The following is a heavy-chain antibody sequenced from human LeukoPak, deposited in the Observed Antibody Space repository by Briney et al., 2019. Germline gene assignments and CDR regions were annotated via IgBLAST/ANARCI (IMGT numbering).Heavy chain of an antibody. Sequence: ASVKVSCKASGYTFTNHGISWVRQAPGQGLEWVGWISDHSRDGHYAQKFQGRVTMTSDTSATTAYMELRSLRSDDTAVCYCARKNSGSKDDAFDIWGQGTMVTVSA. CDR1: GYTFTNHG. V-gene: IGHV1-18*01. CDR2: ISDHSRDG. D-gene: IGHD3-10*01. CDR3: ARKNSGSKDDAFDI. J-gene: IGHJ3*02.